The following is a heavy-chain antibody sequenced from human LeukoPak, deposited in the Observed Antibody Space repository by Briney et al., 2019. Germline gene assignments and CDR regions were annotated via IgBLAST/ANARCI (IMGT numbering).Heavy chain of an antibody. CDR1: GFSVSNYY. Sequence: GGSLRLSCAGSGFSVSNYYMSWVCQAPGKGLEWVSLIRDSGETFYADSVKGRFTISRDNSKNTMYLQMNRLRVEDTAVYFCARDRAVTQDWVEFDPWGQGTLVTVSS. J-gene: IGHJ5*02. CDR2: IRDSGET. D-gene: IGHD4-17*01. V-gene: IGHV3-66*03. CDR3: ARDRAVTQDWVEFDP.